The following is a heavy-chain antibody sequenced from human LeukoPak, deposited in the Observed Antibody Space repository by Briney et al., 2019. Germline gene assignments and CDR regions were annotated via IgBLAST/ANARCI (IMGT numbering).Heavy chain of an antibody. V-gene: IGHV3-7*04. Sequence: GGSLRLSCAASGFTFSSYWMSWVRQAPGKGLEWVANIKQDGSEKYYVDSVKGRFTISRDNAKNSLYLQMNSLRAEDTAVYYCARAQLIAVAGIYYFDYWGQGTLVTVSS. CDR2: IKQDGSEK. CDR3: ARAQLIAVAGIYYFDY. J-gene: IGHJ4*02. CDR1: GFTFSSYW. D-gene: IGHD6-19*01.